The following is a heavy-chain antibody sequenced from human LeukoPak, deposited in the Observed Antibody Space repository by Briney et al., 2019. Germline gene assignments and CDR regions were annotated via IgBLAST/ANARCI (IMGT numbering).Heavy chain of an antibody. J-gene: IGHJ3*02. V-gene: IGHV5-51*01. Sequence: GESLKISGKGSGSSFTRYWIGGVRQLPGKGLEWMGTIYPGDSDTRYSPSFQGQVSISVEKSINTAYLQWSSLKASDTGMYYCAKVLVGSMNAFNIWGQGTKVTVSS. CDR1: GSSFTRYW. D-gene: IGHD1-26*01. CDR2: IYPGDSDT. CDR3: AKVLVGSMNAFNI.